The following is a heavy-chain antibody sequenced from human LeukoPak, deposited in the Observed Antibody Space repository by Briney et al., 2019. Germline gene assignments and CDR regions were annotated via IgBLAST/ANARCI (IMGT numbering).Heavy chain of an antibody. CDR3: ARGPYDFWSGYMAFDY. Sequence: PGGSLRLSCAASGFTVSSSYMSWVRQAPGKGLEWVSVIFSGGSTYYADSVKGRFTISRDNSKNTLYLQMNSLRAEDTAVYYCARGPYDFWSGYMAFDYWGQGTLVTVSS. CDR1: GFTVSSSY. CDR2: IFSGGST. D-gene: IGHD3-3*01. J-gene: IGHJ4*02. V-gene: IGHV3-53*01.